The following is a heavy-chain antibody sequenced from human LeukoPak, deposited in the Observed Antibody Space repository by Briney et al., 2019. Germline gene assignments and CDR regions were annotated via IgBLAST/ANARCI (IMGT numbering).Heavy chain of an antibody. J-gene: IGHJ6*02. CDR3: ASGYCSSTSCHPPYYGMDV. CDR2: IYTSGST. CDR1: GGSISSGSYY. D-gene: IGHD2-2*01. Sequence: SQTLSLTCTVSGGSISSGSYYWSWIRQPAGKGLEWIGRIYTSGSTNYNPSLKSRVTISVDTSKNQFSLKLSSVTAADTAVYYCASGYCSSTSCHPPYYGMDVWVQGTTVTVSS. V-gene: IGHV4-61*02.